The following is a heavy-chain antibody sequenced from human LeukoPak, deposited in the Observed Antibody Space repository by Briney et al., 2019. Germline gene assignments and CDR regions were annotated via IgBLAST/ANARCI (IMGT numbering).Heavy chain of an antibody. J-gene: IGHJ4*02. CDR3: ARGAPGYCSGGSCYTPFFDY. CDR1: GGFISSYY. Sequence: SETLSLTCTVSGGFISSYYWSWIRQPAGKGLEWIGRIYTSGSTNYNPSLKSRVTMSVDTSKNQFSLTLSSVTAADTAVYYCARGAPGYCSGGSCYTPFFDYWGQGTLVTVSS. D-gene: IGHD2-15*01. CDR2: IYTSGST. V-gene: IGHV4-4*07.